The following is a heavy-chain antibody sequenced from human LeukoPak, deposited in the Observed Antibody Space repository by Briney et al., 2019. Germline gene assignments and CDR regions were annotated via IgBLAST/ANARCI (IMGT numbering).Heavy chain of an antibody. CDR1: GFTFSSYG. V-gene: IGHV3-30*18. J-gene: IGHJ5*02. CDR3: TKGGGISYNPLDP. CDR2: ISPDGYG. D-gene: IGHD1-26*01. Sequence: GRSLRLSCAASGFTFSSYGMHWVRQAPGKGLEWLAVISPDGYGHYADSVKGRFTVSRDNSKNTLYLQMNSLRTDDSAMYYCTKGGGISYNPLDPWGPGTLVTVSS.